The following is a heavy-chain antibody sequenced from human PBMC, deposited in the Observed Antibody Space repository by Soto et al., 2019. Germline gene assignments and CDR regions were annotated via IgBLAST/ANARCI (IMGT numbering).Heavy chain of an antibody. Sequence: PSETLSLTCTVSAGSISSGRYYWSWIRQHPGKGLEWIGYISYSGSTYYNPSLKSRVTMSVDTSKNQFSLKLSSVTAADTAVYYCARDPGGGYYYYGMDVRGQGTTVTVSS. CDR2: ISYSGST. D-gene: IGHD1-1*01. CDR3: ARDPGGGYYYYGMDV. CDR1: AGSISSGRYY. J-gene: IGHJ6*02. V-gene: IGHV4-31*03.